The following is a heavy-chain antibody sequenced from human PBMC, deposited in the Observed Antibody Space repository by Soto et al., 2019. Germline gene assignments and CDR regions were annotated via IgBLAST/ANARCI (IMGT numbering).Heavy chain of an antibody. J-gene: IGHJ4*02. CDR2: ISWNSGSI. D-gene: IGHD3-9*01. CDR1: GFTFDDYA. Sequence: GGSLRLSCAASGFTFDDYAMHWVRQAPGKGLEWVSGISWNSGSIGYADSVKGRFTISRDNAKKSLYLQMNRLRAEDTALYYCASGRGYDILTGYYPYFDYWGQGTLVTVSS. CDR3: ASGRGYDILTGYYPYFDY. V-gene: IGHV3-9*01.